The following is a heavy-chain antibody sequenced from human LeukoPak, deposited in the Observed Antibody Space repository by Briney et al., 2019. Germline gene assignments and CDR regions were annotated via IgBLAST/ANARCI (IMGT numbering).Heavy chain of an antibody. V-gene: IGHV3-30*18. CDR1: GFTFSSYG. J-gene: IGHJ4*02. Sequence: GGSPRLSCAASGFTFSSYGMHWVRQAPGKGLEWVAVISYDGSNKYYADSVKGRFTISRDNSKNTLYLQMNSLRAEDTAVYYCAKEEDYYDSSGYPDYWGQGTLVTVSS. D-gene: IGHD3-22*01. CDR2: ISYDGSNK. CDR3: AKEEDYYDSSGYPDY.